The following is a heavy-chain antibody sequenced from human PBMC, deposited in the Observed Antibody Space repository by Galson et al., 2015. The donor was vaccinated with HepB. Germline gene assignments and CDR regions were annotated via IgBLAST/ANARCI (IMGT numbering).Heavy chain of an antibody. CDR2: INAGNGNT. V-gene: IGHV1-3*01. D-gene: IGHD2-21*01. J-gene: IGHJ6*02. Sequence: SVKVSCKASGYTFTSYAMHWVRQAPGQRLEWMGWINAGNGNTKYSQKFQGRVTITRDTSASTAYMELSSLRSEDTAVYYCARDGHSRGIARPDSLRYYGMDVWGQGTTVTVSS. CDR3: ARDGHSRGIARPDSLRYYGMDV. CDR1: GYTFTSYA.